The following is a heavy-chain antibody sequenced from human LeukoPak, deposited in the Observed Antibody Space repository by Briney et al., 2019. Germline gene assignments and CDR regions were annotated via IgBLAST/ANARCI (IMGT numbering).Heavy chain of an antibody. D-gene: IGHD2-2*01. CDR3: ARVGVAVPAAWFDP. CDR1: GYSFGIFG. J-gene: IGHJ5*02. Sequence: ASVNVSCKASGYSFGIFGISWVRQAPGQGLEWMGWISAKNGDTKYAQNLQGRVTMTTDTPTSTAYMELRSLRSDDTAVYYCARVGVAVPAAWFDPWGQGTLVTVSS. V-gene: IGHV1-18*01. CDR2: ISAKNGDT.